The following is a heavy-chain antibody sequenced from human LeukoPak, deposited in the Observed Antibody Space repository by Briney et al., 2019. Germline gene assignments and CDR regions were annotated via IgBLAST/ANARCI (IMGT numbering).Heavy chain of an antibody. CDR2: IYYTGST. CDR3: AGPYDSSGYYFYY. V-gene: IGHV4-59*08. J-gene: IGHJ4*02. Sequence: SETLSLTCTVSGDSISSFYWSWIRQPPGKGLEWIGYIYYTGSTSYNPSFKSRVTISVDTSKNQFSLKLSSVTAADTAVYYCAGPYDSSGYYFYYWGQGTLVTVSS. D-gene: IGHD3-22*01. CDR1: GDSISSFY.